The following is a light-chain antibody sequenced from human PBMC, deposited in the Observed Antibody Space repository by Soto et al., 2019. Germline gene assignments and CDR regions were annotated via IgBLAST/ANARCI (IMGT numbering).Light chain of an antibody. CDR3: QPYNNWPRT. CDR2: GAS. J-gene: IGKJ1*01. CDR1: QSVSSN. V-gene: IGKV3-15*01. Sequence: EIVMTQSPATLSVSPGERATLSCRASQSVSSNLAWYQQKPGQAPRLLIYGASTRATGIPARFSGSGSGTEFTLPISSLQSEDFAVYYCQPYNNWPRTFGQGTKVEIK.